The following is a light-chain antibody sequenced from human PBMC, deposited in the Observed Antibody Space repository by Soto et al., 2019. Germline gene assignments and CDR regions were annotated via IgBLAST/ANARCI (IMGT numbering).Light chain of an antibody. J-gene: IGLJ1*01. CDR3: SSYAGSNKGDV. V-gene: IGLV2-8*01. CDR1: SSDVGGYNY. CDR2: EVS. Sequence: QSALTQPPSASGSPGQSVTISCTGTSSDVGGYNYVSWYQQHPGKAPKLMIYEVSKRPSGVPDRFSGSKSGNTASLTVSGLQAEDEADYYCSSYAGSNKGDVFGTGTKVNVL.